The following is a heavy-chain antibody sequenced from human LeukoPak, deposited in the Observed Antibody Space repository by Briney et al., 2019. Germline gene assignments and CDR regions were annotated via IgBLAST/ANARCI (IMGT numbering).Heavy chain of an antibody. CDR2: IYYSGST. J-gene: IGHJ5*02. CDR1: GGSIINYY. CDR3: ARDRVLIAARPGGWFDP. D-gene: IGHD6-6*01. V-gene: IGHV4-59*01. Sequence: PSETLSLTCPVSGGSIINYYWNWLRQPPGKGLEWIGQIYYSGSTNYNPSLNSRVTISVDTSKNQFSLKLSSVTAADTAVYYCARDRVLIAARPGGWFDPWGQGTLVTVSS.